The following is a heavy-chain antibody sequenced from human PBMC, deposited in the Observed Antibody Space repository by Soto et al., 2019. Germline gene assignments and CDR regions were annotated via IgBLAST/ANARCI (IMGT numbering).Heavy chain of an antibody. Sequence: SETLSLTCTVSGGSISSYYWSWIRQPPGKGLEWIGYIYYSGTTNYNPSLKSRVTISVDTSKNQFSLKLNSVTAADTAVYYCARHPTAANYHYYYMDVWGKGTTVTVSS. CDR2: IYYSGTT. J-gene: IGHJ6*03. V-gene: IGHV4-59*08. D-gene: IGHD2-2*01. CDR1: GGSISSYY. CDR3: ARHPTAANYHYYYMDV.